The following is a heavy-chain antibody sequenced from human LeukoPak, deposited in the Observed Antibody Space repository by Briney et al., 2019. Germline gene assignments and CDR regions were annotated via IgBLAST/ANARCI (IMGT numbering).Heavy chain of an antibody. V-gene: IGHV3-15*01. Sequence: AGGSLRLSCAASGFAFSNAWMSWVRQAPGRGLEWVGRIKSKTDGGTTDYAAPVKGRFTISRDDSKNTLYLQMNSLKTEDTAVYYCTTGGYGGQFDYWGQGTLVTVPS. J-gene: IGHJ4*02. CDR3: TTGGYGGQFDY. CDR1: GFAFSNAW. D-gene: IGHD5-12*01. CDR2: IKSKTDGGTT.